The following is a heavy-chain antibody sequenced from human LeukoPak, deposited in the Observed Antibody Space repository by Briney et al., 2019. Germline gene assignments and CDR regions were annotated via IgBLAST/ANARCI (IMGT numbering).Heavy chain of an antibody. Sequence: SETLSLTCTVSGGSISSYYWSWIRQPAGKGLEWIGYIYYSGSTNYNPSLKSRVTISVDTSKNQFSLKLSSVTAADTAVYYCARWGGYSYGFTRGFDYWGQGTLVTVSS. J-gene: IGHJ4*02. D-gene: IGHD5-18*01. CDR1: GGSISSYY. CDR3: ARWGGYSYGFTRGFDY. CDR2: IYYSGST. V-gene: IGHV4-59*01.